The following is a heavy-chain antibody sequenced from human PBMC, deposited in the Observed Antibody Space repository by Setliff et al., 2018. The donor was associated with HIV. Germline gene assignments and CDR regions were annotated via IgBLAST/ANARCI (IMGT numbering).Heavy chain of an antibody. CDR3: ARCSYDSSGYYYYYFDY. V-gene: IGHV4-61*02. CDR1: GGSISSGSYY. J-gene: IGHJ4*02. D-gene: IGHD3-22*01. CDR2: IYTSGTT. Sequence: ASETLSLTCTVSGGSISSGSYYWSWIRQPAGKGLEWIGRIYTSGTTSYNPSLKSRVSISVDTSKNQFSLNLSSVTAADTAVYYCARCSYDSSGYYYYYFDYWGQGTLVTVSS.